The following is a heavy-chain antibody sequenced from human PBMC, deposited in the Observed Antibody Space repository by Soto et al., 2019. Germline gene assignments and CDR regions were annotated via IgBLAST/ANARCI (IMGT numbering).Heavy chain of an antibody. Sequence: GGSLRLSCAASGFTFSSYGMHWVRQAPGKGLEWVAVISYDGSNKYYADSVKGRFTISRDNSKNTLYLQMNSLRAEDTAVYYCAKGRAGIVVVPAATFDYWGQGTLVTVSS. CDR3: AKGRAGIVVVPAATFDY. V-gene: IGHV3-30*18. D-gene: IGHD2-2*01. CDR1: GFTFSSYG. J-gene: IGHJ4*02. CDR2: ISYDGSNK.